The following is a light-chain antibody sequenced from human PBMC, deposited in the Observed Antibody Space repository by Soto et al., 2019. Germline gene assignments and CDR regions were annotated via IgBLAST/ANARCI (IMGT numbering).Light chain of an antibody. CDR3: GAWDRSLTGGV. Sequence: QSVLTQPPSVSAAPGQKVTISCSGSSSNIGSYSVSWYQQLLGSAPKLLIHENNKRPSGIPDRFSGSKSGTSATLGITGLQAGDEADYYCGAWDRSLTGGVFGGGTKLTVL. CDR1: SSNIGSYS. V-gene: IGLV1-51*02. J-gene: IGLJ3*02. CDR2: ENN.